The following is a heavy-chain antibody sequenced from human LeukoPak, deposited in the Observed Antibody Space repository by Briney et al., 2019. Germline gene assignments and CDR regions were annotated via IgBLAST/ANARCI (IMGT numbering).Heavy chain of an antibody. V-gene: IGHV3-23*01. CDR1: GFTFSSYA. J-gene: IGHJ6*03. CDR3: AKPPPSPDSGSYLLYYYMDV. Sequence: GGSLRLSCAASGFTFSSYAMSWVRQAPGKGLEWVSAISGSGGSTYYADSVKGRFTISRDNSKNTLYLQMNSLRAEDTAVYYCAKPPPSPDSGSYLLYYYMDVWGKGTTVTVSS. D-gene: IGHD1-26*01. CDR2: ISGSGGST.